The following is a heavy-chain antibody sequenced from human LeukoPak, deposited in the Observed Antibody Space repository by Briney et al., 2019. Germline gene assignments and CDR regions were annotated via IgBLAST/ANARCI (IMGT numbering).Heavy chain of an antibody. CDR1: GFTFSSYA. Sequence: PGGSLGLSCAASGFTFSSYAMSWVRQAPGKGLEWVSAISGSGGSTYYADSVKGRFTISRDNSKNTLYLQMNSLRAEDTAVYYCAKFLGYCSSTSCLGGFDPWGQGTLVTVSS. CDR2: ISGSGGST. J-gene: IGHJ5*02. D-gene: IGHD2-2*01. CDR3: AKFLGYCSSTSCLGGFDP. V-gene: IGHV3-23*01.